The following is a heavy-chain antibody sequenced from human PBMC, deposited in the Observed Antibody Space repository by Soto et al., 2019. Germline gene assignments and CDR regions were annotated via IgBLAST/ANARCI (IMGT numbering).Heavy chain of an antibody. V-gene: IGHV3-30-3*01. CDR1: GFTFSSYA. J-gene: IGHJ5*02. Sequence: GGSLRLSCAASGFTFSSYAIHSVRQAPGKGLEWVGVISYDGSNKYYADSVKGRFTISRDNTKNTLYLQMNSLRAEDTAVYYCARGREWLVSPCFDHWGQGTLVTVSS. CDR2: ISYDGSNK. D-gene: IGHD6-19*01. CDR3: ARGREWLVSPCFDH.